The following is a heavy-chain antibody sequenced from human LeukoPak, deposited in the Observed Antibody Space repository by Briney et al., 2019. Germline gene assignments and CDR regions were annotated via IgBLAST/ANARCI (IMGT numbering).Heavy chain of an antibody. CDR3: ARDSNNYYDSGSYINWCDP. J-gene: IGHJ5*02. CDR1: GFTFSSYG. V-gene: IGHV3-33*01. CDR2: IWFDGSNK. D-gene: IGHD3-10*01. Sequence: SGGSLRLSCAASGFTFSSYGMHWIRQAPGKGLEWVAIIWFDGSNKYYADSVKGRFTISRDNSKNTVDLQMGSLRVEDTAVYYCARDSNNYYDSGSYINWCDPWGQGTLVTVSS.